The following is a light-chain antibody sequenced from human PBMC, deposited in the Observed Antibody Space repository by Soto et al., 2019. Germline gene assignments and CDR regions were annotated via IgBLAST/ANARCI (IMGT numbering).Light chain of an antibody. J-gene: IGLJ1*01. V-gene: IGLV2-14*01. CDR2: EVT. CDR3: SSYATRSTYV. Sequence: QSVLTQPASVSGSPGQWITISCTGTSRAIGFYNYVSWYQQYPGNAPKLIIFEVTNRPSGVSDRFSGSKSGNTASLTISGLLPEDGADYYCSSYATRSTYVFGSGTKLTVL. CDR1: SRAIGFYNY.